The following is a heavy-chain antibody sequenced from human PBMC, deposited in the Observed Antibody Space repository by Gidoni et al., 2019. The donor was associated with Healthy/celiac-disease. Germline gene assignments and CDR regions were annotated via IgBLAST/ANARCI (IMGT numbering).Heavy chain of an antibody. CDR2: INHSGST. Sequence: QVQLQQWGAGLLKPSETLSLTCAVYGGSFSGYYWSWIRQPPGKGLEWIGEINHSGSTNYNPSLKSRVTISVDTSKNQFSLKLSSVTAADTAVYYCARGLSSSAREFDYWGQGTLVTVSS. D-gene: IGHD6-25*01. V-gene: IGHV4-34*01. CDR1: GGSFSGYY. CDR3: ARGLSSSAREFDY. J-gene: IGHJ4*02.